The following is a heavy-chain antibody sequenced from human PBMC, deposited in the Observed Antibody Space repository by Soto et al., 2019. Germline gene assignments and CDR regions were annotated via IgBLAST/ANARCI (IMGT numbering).Heavy chain of an antibody. CDR2: ITSRDGSK. J-gene: IGHJ4*02. CDR1: GFTFSSSD. Sequence: GGSLRLSCAASGFTFSSSDINWVRQAPGKGLEWVSYITSRDGSKYYADSVKDRFNISRDNARNSLYLQMNSLSAEDTAVDYCATRGPASSFDYWGQGTQVTVSS. D-gene: IGHD3-10*01. V-gene: IGHV3-48*03. CDR3: ATRGPASSFDY.